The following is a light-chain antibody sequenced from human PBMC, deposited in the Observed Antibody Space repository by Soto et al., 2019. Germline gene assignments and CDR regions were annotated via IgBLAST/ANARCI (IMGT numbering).Light chain of an antibody. J-gene: IGKJ5*01. CDR2: LGS. Sequence: DIVMTLSPLSLPVTPGEPASISCRSSQSLLHSNGSNYLDWYLQSPGQSPQLLIYLGSNRASGVPDRFSGSGSGTDFTLKISRVEAEDVGVYYCMQALQTITFGQGTRLEIK. CDR1: QSLLHSNGSNY. V-gene: IGKV2-28*01. CDR3: MQALQTIT.